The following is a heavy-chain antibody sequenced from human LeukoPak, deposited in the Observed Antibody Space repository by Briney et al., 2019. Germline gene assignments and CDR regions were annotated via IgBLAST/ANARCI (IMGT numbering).Heavy chain of an antibody. J-gene: IGHJ6*02. Sequence: PSETLSLTCTVSGGSISSSSYYWGWIRQPPGKGLEWIGSIYYSGSTYYNPSLKSQVTISVDTSKNQFSLKLSSVTAADTAVYYCACQPGIAARWSYYYGMDVWGQGTTVTVSS. V-gene: IGHV4-39*01. D-gene: IGHD6-6*01. CDR3: ACQPGIAARWSYYYGMDV. CDR2: IYYSGST. CDR1: GGSISSSSYY.